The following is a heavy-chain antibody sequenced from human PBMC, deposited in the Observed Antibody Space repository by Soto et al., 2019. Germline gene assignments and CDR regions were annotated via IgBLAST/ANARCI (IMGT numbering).Heavy chain of an antibody. D-gene: IGHD6-13*01. CDR2: ISSSGATT. CDR1: GFSLLDYY. Sequence: QVQLVESGGGLVRPGGSLRLSCAVSGFSLLDYYMTWIRQAPGKGLEWVAYISSSGATTYYADSVRGRFTISRDHAEGSLYLQMNSLRADDTAVYYCARELVPRLLRFDPWGQGTLVTVSS. V-gene: IGHV3-11*01. CDR3: ARELVPRLLRFDP. J-gene: IGHJ5*02.